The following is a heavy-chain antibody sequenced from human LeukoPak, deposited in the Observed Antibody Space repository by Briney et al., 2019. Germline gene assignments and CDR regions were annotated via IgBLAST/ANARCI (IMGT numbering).Heavy chain of an antibody. V-gene: IGHV3-72*01. CDR3: ARVSGSYLDH. J-gene: IGHJ5*02. D-gene: IGHD3-22*01. CDR2: VRNKANSYTT. Sequence: GGSLRLSCAASGFTFSDHYMDWVRQAPGKGLEWVGRVRNKANSYTTEYAASVKGRFSISREDSKSSLYLEMNSLKTEDTAAYYCARVSGSYLDHWGQGTLVTVSS. CDR1: GFTFSDHY.